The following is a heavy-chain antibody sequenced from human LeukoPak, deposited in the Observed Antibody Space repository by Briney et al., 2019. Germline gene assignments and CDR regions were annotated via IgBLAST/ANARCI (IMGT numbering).Heavy chain of an antibody. CDR2: IGSSSSTI. J-gene: IGHJ4*02. D-gene: IGHD3-10*01. CDR3: ARQYYGSGSYYNPLDY. CDR1: GFTFSSYS. V-gene: IGHV3-48*01. Sequence: GGSLRLSCAASGFTFSSYSMNWVRQAPGKGLEWVSYIGSSSSTIYYADSVKGRFTISRDNAKNSLYLQMNSLRAEDTAVYYCARQYYGSGSYYNPLDYWGQGTLVTVSS.